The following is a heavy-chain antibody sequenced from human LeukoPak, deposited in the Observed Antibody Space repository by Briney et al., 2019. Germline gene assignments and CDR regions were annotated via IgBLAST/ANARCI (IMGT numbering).Heavy chain of an antibody. V-gene: IGHV3-33*01. D-gene: IGHD3-22*01. CDR1: GFTFSSYG. CDR2: IYYDGSDK. Sequence: GRSLRLSCAASGFTFSSYGMHWVRQAPGKGLEWVAIIYYDGSDKYYADSAKGRFTISRDNSKDTLYLQMNSLRAVDTAVYYCARQIAYYYDSSGYYTTDYWGQGTLVTVSS. J-gene: IGHJ4*02. CDR3: ARQIAYYYDSSGYYTTDY.